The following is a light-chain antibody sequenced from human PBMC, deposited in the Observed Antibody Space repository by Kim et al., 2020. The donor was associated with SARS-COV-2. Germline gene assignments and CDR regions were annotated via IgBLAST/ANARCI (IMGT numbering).Light chain of an antibody. J-gene: IGKJ2*01. CDR3: QQGYTIPRFT. Sequence: YVEDRVTITCRAHHSIRNNLNWDLQKPGEVPKPLIYRASSVRSGVPSRVIGRGSGTDFTLTISKLQREDFSTYYCQQGYTIPRFTFGQGTKLEI. V-gene: IGKV1-39*01. CDR1: HSIRNN. CDR2: RAS.